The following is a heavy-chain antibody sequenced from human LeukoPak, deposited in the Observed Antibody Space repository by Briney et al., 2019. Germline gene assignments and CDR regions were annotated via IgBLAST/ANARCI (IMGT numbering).Heavy chain of an antibody. J-gene: IGHJ4*02. Sequence: GGSLRLSCAASGFTFSSYAMSWVRQAPGKGLEWVSAISGSGGSTYYADSVKGRFTISRDNSKNTLHLQMNSLRAEDTAVYYCAQDIVVVVVAATPVSYWGQGTLVTVSS. D-gene: IGHD2-15*01. CDR1: GFTFSSYA. V-gene: IGHV3-23*01. CDR2: ISGSGGST. CDR3: AQDIVVVVVAATPVSY.